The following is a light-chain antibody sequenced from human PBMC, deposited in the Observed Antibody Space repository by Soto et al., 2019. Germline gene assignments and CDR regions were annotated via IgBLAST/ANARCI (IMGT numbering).Light chain of an antibody. CDR3: HHYNNWPRT. CDR2: GAS. CDR1: QNVNSN. Sequence: EIVMTQSPASLSVSPGERATLAAIATQNVNSNLAWYQQNPGQAPRFLIYGASTRATGIPARFSGSGSGTEFTLTLSSLQSEDFAVYYCHHYNNWPRTFGQGTKVDTK. V-gene: IGKV3-15*01. J-gene: IGKJ1*01.